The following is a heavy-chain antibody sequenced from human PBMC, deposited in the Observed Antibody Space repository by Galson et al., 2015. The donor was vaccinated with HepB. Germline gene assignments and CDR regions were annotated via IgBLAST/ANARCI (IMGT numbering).Heavy chain of an antibody. Sequence: SVKVSCKASGYTFTTYGISWVRQAPGQGLEWMGWISGYNGNAKYAQKFQGRVTMTTDTSTSTAYMELRSLRSDDTAVYYCARDLLLVRGDGFDYWGQGILVTVSS. CDR3: ARDLLLVRGDGFDY. V-gene: IGHV1-18*01. CDR1: GYTFTTYG. D-gene: IGHD3-10*01. J-gene: IGHJ4*02. CDR2: ISGYNGNA.